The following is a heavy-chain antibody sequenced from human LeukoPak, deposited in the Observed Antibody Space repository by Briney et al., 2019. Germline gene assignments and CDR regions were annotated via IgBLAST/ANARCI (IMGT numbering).Heavy chain of an antibody. J-gene: IGHJ6*02. V-gene: IGHV4-34*01. D-gene: IGHD2-21*02. Sequence: SETLSLTCAVYVGSFSGYYWSWIRQPPWKGREWIGEINHSGSTNYNPSLKSRVTISVDTSKNQFSLKLSSVTAADTAVYYCARQTVVVTLLGYYYYGMDAWGQGTTVTVSS. CDR3: ARQTVVVTLLGYYYYGMDA. CDR2: INHSGST. CDR1: VGSFSGYY.